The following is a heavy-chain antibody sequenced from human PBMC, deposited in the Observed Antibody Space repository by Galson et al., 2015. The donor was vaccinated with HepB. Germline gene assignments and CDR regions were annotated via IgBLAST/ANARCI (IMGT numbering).Heavy chain of an antibody. D-gene: IGHD2-2*02. CDR3: AREVAAIPFFDY. J-gene: IGHJ4*02. CDR2: ILYDGSNK. Sequence: SLRLSCAASGFTFSSYGMHWVRQAPGKGLEWVAVILYDGSNKYYADSVKGRFTISRDNSKNTLYLQMNSLRAEDTAVYYCAREVAAIPFFDYWGQGTLVTVSS. V-gene: IGHV3-30*03. CDR1: GFTFSSYG.